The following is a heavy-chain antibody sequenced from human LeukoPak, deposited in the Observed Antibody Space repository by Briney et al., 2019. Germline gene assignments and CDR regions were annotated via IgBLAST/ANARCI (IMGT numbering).Heavy chain of an antibody. CDR1: GYTFTGYY. J-gene: IGHJ5*02. Sequence: ASVKVSCKASGYTFTGYYIHWVRQAPGQGLEWMGWINPNSGGTNYAQKFQGRVTMTRDTSISTAYMELSRLRSDDTAVYYCARSAYYDFWSGLRGKWFGPWGQGTLVTVSS. CDR2: INPNSGGT. V-gene: IGHV1-2*02. CDR3: ARSAYYDFWSGLRGKWFGP. D-gene: IGHD3-3*01.